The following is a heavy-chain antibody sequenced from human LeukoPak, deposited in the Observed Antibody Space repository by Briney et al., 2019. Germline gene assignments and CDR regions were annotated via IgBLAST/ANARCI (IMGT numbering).Heavy chain of an antibody. CDR2: IYPGDSGT. J-gene: IGHJ4*02. Sequence: GESLKISCKGSGYSFTSYWIGWVRQMPGKGLEWMGIIYPGDSGTRYSPSFQGQVTISADKSISTAYLQWSSLKASDTAMYYCARSSHMVRGVMDYWGQGTLVTVSS. V-gene: IGHV5-51*01. CDR3: ARSSHMVRGVMDY. CDR1: GYSFTSYW. D-gene: IGHD3-10*01.